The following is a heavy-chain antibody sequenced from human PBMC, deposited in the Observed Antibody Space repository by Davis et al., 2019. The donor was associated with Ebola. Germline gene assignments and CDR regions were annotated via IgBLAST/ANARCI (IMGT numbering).Heavy chain of an antibody. CDR1: GGSFSGSY. Sequence: MPSETLSLTCAVYGGSFSGSYLSWIRQPPGKGLEWIGEINHSGSTNYNTSLKSRLTISVDTSKNQFSLKLSSVTAADTAVYYCARGQMVEQQLEFDPWGQGTLVTVSS. J-gene: IGHJ5*02. D-gene: IGHD6-13*01. V-gene: IGHV4-34*01. CDR2: INHSGST. CDR3: ARGQMVEQQLEFDP.